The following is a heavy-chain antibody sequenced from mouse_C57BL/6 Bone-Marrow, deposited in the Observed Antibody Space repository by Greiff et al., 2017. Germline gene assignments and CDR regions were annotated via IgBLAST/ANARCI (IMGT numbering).Heavy chain of an antibody. CDR2: ISSGGSYT. Sequence: EVKLMESGGDLVKPGGSLKLSCAASGFTFSSYGMSWVRQTPDKRLEWVATISSGGSYTYYPDSVKGRFTISRDNAKNTLYLQMSSLKSEDTAMYYCARHDYGSSDYWGQGTTLTVSS. V-gene: IGHV5-6*01. CDR1: GFTFSSYG. D-gene: IGHD1-1*01. J-gene: IGHJ2*01. CDR3: ARHDYGSSDY.